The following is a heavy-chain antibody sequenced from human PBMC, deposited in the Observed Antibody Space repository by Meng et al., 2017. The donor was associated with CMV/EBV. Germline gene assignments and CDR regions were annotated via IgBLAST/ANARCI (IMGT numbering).Heavy chain of an antibody. V-gene: IGHV1-2*02. CDR2: INPNSGGT. D-gene: IGHD3-3*01. CDR1: GYTFTGYY. CDR3: ARGELEVDDFWGGQDND. J-gene: IGHJ4*02. Sequence: ASVKVSCKASGYTFTGYYMHWVRQAPGQGLEWMGWINPNSGGTNYAQKFQGRVTMTRDTSISTAYMELSRLRSDDKAVYYCARGELEVDDFWGGQDNDWGQGTMVTVSS.